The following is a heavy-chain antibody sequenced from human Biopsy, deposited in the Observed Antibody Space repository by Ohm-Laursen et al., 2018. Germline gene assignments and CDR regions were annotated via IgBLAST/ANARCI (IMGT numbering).Heavy chain of an antibody. D-gene: IGHD2/OR15-2a*01. CDR2: IYYSGSI. CDR3: ARATNSTGWPYYYFYGMDV. Sequence: PGTLSLPCTVSGGSISSDYWSWIRQTPGKGLEWIGYIYYSGSINYNPSLKSRVTISVDTSKNQFSLRLDSVTAADTAVYYCARATNSTGWPYYYFYGMDVWGQGTTVTVSS. J-gene: IGHJ6*02. V-gene: IGHV4-59*01. CDR1: GGSISSDY.